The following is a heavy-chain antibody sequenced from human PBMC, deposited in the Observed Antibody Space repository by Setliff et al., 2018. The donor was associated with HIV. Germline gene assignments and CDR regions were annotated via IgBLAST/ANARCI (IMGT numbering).Heavy chain of an antibody. J-gene: IGHJ4*02. D-gene: IGHD3-10*01. CDR1: GFTLRSYD. V-gene: IGHV3-13*01. CDR2: LGVRGDT. CDR3: TRDAPGVFVFDY. Sequence: GGSLRLSCVVSGFTLRSYDMYWVRQAPGKGLEWVSGLGVRGDTYYTGSVKGRFAISRESAKNSLYLQMNSLRVEDTAMYYCTRDAPGVFVFDYWGQGTLVTVSS.